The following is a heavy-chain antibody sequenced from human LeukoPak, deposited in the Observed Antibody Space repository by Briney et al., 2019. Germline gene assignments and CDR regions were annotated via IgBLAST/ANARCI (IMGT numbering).Heavy chain of an antibody. D-gene: IGHD3-10*01. Sequence: SETLSLTCAVYGGSFSGYYWSWIRQPPGKGLEWIGEINHSGSTNYNPSLKSRVTISVDSYKTQFSLKLSSVTAADTAVYYCTRRHYCGSGRRPVAYWGQGTVVAVSS. CDR2: INHSGST. CDR1: GGSFSGYY. V-gene: IGHV4-34*01. CDR3: TRRHYCGSGRRPVAY. J-gene: IGHJ4*01.